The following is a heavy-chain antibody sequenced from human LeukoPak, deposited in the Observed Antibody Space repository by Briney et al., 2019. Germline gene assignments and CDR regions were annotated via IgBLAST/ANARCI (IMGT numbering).Heavy chain of an antibody. CDR3: ARLVGYDSSGYSSPVDY. CDR1: GYTFTGYY. D-gene: IGHD3-22*01. CDR2: INPNSGGT. Sequence: ASVKVSCKASGYTFTGYYLHWVRQAPGQGLEWMGRINPNSGGTNYAQKFQGRVTMTTDTSISTAYMELNRLTSDDTAVYYCARLVGYDSSGYSSPVDYWGQGTLVTVSS. V-gene: IGHV1-2*06. J-gene: IGHJ4*02.